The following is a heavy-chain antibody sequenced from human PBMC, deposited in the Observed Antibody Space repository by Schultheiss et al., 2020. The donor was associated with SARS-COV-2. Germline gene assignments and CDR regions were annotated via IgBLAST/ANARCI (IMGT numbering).Heavy chain of an antibody. CDR2: ISYDGSNK. D-gene: IGHD3-22*01. J-gene: IGHJ4*02. CDR1: GFTFSSYA. CDR3: AKDLDHYYDSSGYYY. V-gene: IGHV3-30-3*01. Sequence: GGSLRLSCAASGFTFSSYAMHWVRQAPGKGLEWVAVISYDGSNKYYADSVKGRFTISRDNSKNTLYLQMNSLRAEDTAVYYCAKDLDHYYDSSGYYYWGQGTLVTVSS.